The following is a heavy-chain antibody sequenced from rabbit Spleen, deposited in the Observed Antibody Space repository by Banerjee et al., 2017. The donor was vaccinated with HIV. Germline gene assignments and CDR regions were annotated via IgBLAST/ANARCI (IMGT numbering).Heavy chain of an antibody. CDR1: GFSFSSSYY. J-gene: IGHJ4*01. Sequence: QEQLVESGGGLVQPEGSLTLTCTASGFSFSSSYYMCWVRQAPGKGLEWIACIYAGSSGSTYYASWAKGRFTISKTSSTTVTLQMTSLTAADTATYFCARYSGSGDYFNLWGPGTLVTVS. D-gene: IGHD1-1*01. V-gene: IGHV1S45*01. CDR3: ARYSGSGDYFNL. CDR2: IYAGSSGST.